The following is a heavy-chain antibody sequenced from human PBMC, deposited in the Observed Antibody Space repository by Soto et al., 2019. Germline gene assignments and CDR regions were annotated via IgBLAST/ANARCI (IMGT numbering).Heavy chain of an antibody. CDR2: MNPNSGNT. V-gene: IGHV1-8*01. D-gene: IGHD6-19*01. J-gene: IGHJ4*02. CDR1: GYTFTSYD. CDR3: ARGRAGWQREIYYFDY. Sequence: ASVKFSCKASGYTFTSYDINWVLQATGQGLEWMGWMNPNSGNTGYAQKFQGRVTMTRNTSISTAYMELSSLRSEDTAVYYCARGRAGWQREIYYFDYWGQGTLVTVSS.